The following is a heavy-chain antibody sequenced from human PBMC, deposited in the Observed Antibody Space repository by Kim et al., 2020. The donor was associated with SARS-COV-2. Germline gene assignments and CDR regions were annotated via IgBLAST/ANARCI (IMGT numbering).Heavy chain of an antibody. CDR2: IFWDDDE. V-gene: IGHV2-5*02. Sequence: SGPTLVKPTQTLTLTCTFSGFSFSTSGVGVGWIRQPPGKAPEWLALIFWDDDERYRPSLKSRLTITKDASKNQVVLTVTNMDPVDTATYYCVRYNSGFDSWGQGNLVTVSS. D-gene: IGHD1-1*01. CDR1: GFSFSTSGVG. J-gene: IGHJ4*02. CDR3: VRYNSGFDS.